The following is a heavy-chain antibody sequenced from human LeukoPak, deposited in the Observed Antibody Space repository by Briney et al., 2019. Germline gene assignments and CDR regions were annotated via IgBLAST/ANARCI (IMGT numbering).Heavy chain of an antibody. CDR2: INPNSGGT. J-gene: IGHJ4*02. V-gene: IGHV1-2*02. D-gene: IGHD6-13*01. CDR3: ASRSSSWTSLGY. Sequence: ASVKVSCKASGFTFTGYYIHWVRQAPGQGFEWMGWINPNSGGTNYAQKFQGRVTMTRDTSISTAYMELSRLRSDDTAVYFCASRSSSWTSLGYWGQGTLVTVSS. CDR1: GFTFTGYY.